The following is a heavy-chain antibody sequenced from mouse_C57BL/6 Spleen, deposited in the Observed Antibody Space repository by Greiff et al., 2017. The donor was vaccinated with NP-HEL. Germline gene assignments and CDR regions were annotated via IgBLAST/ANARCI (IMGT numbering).Heavy chain of an antibody. CDR1: GFTFSEYY. Sequence: EVKLVESEGGLVQPGSSMKLSCTASGFTFSEYYMAWVRQVPEKGLEWVANINYDGSSTYYLDSLKSRFIISRDNAKNILYLQMSSLKSEDTATYYCAREGDYAMDYWGQGTSVTVSS. J-gene: IGHJ4*01. V-gene: IGHV5-16*01. CDR3: AREGDYAMDY. CDR2: INYDGSST.